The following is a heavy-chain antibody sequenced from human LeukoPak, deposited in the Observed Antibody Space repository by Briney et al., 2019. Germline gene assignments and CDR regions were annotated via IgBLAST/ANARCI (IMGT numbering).Heavy chain of an antibody. CDR2: IIPDGSAT. CDR1: GFTFSGHW. CDR3: TRSGYSNGYDY. Sequence: GGSLRLSCVASGFTFSGHWMHWVRQVPGKGLVAVSRIIPDGSATGYADSVKGRFTISRDNAKNTLYLEMNSLTAEDTALYYCTRSGYSNGYDYWGQGTLVTVS. D-gene: IGHD4-11*01. J-gene: IGHJ4*02. V-gene: IGHV3-74*01.